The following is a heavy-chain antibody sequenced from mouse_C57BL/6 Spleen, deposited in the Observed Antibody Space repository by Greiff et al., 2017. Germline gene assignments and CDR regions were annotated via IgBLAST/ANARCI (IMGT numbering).Heavy chain of an antibody. CDR3: ARYYGSSYSWFAY. V-gene: IGHV7-3*01. D-gene: IGHD1-1*01. CDR1: GFTFTDYY. Sequence: DVKLVESGGGLVQPGGSLSLSCAASGFTFTDYYMSWVRQPPGKALEWLGFIRNKANGYTTEYSASVKGRFTISRDNSQSILYLQMNAPRAEDSATYYCARYYGSSYSWFAYWGQGTLVTVSA. J-gene: IGHJ3*01. CDR2: IRNKANGYTT.